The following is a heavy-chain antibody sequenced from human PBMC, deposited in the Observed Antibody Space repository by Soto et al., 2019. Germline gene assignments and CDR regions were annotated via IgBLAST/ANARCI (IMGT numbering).Heavy chain of an antibody. J-gene: IGHJ6*02. V-gene: IGHV3-30*18. CDR1: GFTFSSYS. CDR2: ISYDGSNK. D-gene: IGHD4-17*01. CDR3: AKGGTDGDYTFGMDV. Sequence: QVQLVESGGGVVQPGRSLRLSCAASGFTFSSYSMHWVRQAPGKGLEWVAVISYDGSNKYYADSVKGRFTISRDNSKNTLYLQMNSLRAEDTAVYYCAKGGTDGDYTFGMDVWGQGTTVTVSS.